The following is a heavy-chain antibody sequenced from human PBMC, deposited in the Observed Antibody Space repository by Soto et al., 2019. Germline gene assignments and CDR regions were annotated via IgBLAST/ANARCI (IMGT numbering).Heavy chain of an antibody. CDR3: AKTYNWNDVGAFDI. CDR2: IWYDGSNK. V-gene: IGHV3-33*06. J-gene: IGHJ3*02. Sequence: GSLRLSCAASGFTFSSYGMHWVRQAPGKGLEWVAVIWYDGSNKYYADSVKGRFTISRDNSKNTLYLQMNSLRAEDTAVYYCAKTYNWNDVGAFDIWGQGTMVTVSS. CDR1: GFTFSSYG. D-gene: IGHD1-20*01.